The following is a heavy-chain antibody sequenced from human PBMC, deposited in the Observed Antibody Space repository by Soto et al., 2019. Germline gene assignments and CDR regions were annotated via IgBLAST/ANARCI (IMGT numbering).Heavy chain of an antibody. CDR3: ARDMHPTTPYYYYYGIDV. J-gene: IGHJ6*02. Sequence: QVHLVQSGAEVKKPGASMKVSCKGSGYSFNSFYVHWVRQAPGQGLEWLGLINPGGGRTTYAQKFQGRVTVTRDTSTSTVYMELSSLRSEDTAVYYCARDMHPTTPYYYYYGIDVWGQGTTVTVSS. CDR1: GYSFNSFY. D-gene: IGHD1-26*01. CDR2: INPGGGRT. V-gene: IGHV1-46*02.